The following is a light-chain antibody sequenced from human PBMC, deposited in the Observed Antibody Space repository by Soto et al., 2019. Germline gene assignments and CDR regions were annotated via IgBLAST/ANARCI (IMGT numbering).Light chain of an antibody. J-gene: IGLJ2*01. CDR2: DAN. CDR1: SSDVGIYNY. CDR3: SSFTRSGTLV. V-gene: IGLV2-14*01. Sequence: QSALAQPASVSGSPGQSITISCTGTSSDVGIYNYVSWYQQHPGKAPKLMIYDANNRPSGVSNRFSGAKSGNTASLTISGLQAEDEADYYCSSFTRSGTLVFDGGTQLTVL.